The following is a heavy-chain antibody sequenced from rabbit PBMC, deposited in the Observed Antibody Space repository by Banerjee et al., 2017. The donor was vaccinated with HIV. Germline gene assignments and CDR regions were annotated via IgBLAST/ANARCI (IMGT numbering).Heavy chain of an antibody. V-gene: IGHV1S45*01. CDR3: ARDDGDYPNL. Sequence: QEQLEESGGDLVKPEGSLTLTCTASGFSFSSSYWICWVRQAPGKGLEWIACIYAGAGNTAYASWAKGRFTISKTSSTTVTLQMTSLTAADTATYFCARDDGDYPNLWGPGTLVTVS. CDR1: GFSFSSSYW. J-gene: IGHJ4*01. D-gene: IGHD2-1*01. CDR2: IYAGAGNT.